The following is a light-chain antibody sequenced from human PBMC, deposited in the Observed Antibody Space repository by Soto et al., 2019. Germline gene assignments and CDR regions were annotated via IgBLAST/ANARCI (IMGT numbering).Light chain of an antibody. J-gene: IGKJ5*01. CDR1: QNIHSY. CDR3: QQYNSWPIT. Sequence: DIQMTQSPSSLSASVGDRVTITCRASQNIHSYLNWYKQTPGKPPELLIFGVSNLESGVPSRFSGSGSGTDFTLTISSLQREDFAVYYCQQYNSWPITFGQGTRLENK. V-gene: IGKV1-39*01. CDR2: GVS.